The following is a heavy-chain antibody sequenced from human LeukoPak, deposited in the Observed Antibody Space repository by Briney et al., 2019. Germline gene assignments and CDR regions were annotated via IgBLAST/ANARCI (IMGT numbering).Heavy chain of an antibody. CDR3: GREVATTY. D-gene: IGHD5-24*01. Sequence: PGGSLRLSCAASGFTFNSYAMTWVRQAPGKGLEWVSAISGSGGSTYYADSVKGRFTISRDNSKNTLYLQMNSLTADDTAVYYCGREVATTYWGQGTLVTVSS. J-gene: IGHJ4*02. CDR1: GFTFNSYA. V-gene: IGHV3-23*01. CDR2: ISGSGGST.